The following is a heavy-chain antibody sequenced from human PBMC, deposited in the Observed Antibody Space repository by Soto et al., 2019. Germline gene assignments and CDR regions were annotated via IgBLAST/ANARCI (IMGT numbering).Heavy chain of an antibody. CDR1: GGSISSGDYY. V-gene: IGHV4-30-4*01. Sequence: SETLSLTCTVSGGSISSGDYYWSWIRHPPGKGLEWIGYIYYSGSTYYNPSLKSRVTISVDTSKNQFSLKLSSVTAADTAVYYCASTRGYYYGSGSYYNKRYYFDYWGQGTLVTVSS. CDR2: IYYSGST. J-gene: IGHJ4*02. D-gene: IGHD3-10*01. CDR3: ASTRGYYYGSGSYYNKRYYFDY.